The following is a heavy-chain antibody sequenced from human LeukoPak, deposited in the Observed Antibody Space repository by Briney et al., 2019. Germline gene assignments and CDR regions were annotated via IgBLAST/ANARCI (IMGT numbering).Heavy chain of an antibody. Sequence: PGGSLRLSCAASGFTFDDYGMSWVRHAPGKGLEWVAVIYSGGSTYYADSVKGRFTISRDNSKNTLYLQMNGLRAEDTAVYYCARLLRTFNHWDVWGKGTTVTVSS. J-gene: IGHJ6*04. CDR2: IYSGGST. D-gene: IGHD1-14*01. V-gene: IGHV3-66*02. CDR3: ARLLRTFNHWDV. CDR1: GFTFDDYG.